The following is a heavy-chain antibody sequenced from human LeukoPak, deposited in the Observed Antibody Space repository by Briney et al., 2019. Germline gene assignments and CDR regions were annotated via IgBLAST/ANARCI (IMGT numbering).Heavy chain of an antibody. V-gene: IGHV3-48*01. D-gene: IGHD2-21*02. CDR1: GFTFNAFG. J-gene: IGHJ4*02. CDR3: ARFRTWGDKAFDY. CDR2: IGITSGAI. Sequence: EPGGSLRLSCAASGFTFNAFGMNWVRQAPGKGLEWVSYIGITSGAIYYADSVKGRFTTSRDSAKNSLYLQMNSLRAEDTAVYYCARFRTWGDKAFDYWGRGTLVTVSS.